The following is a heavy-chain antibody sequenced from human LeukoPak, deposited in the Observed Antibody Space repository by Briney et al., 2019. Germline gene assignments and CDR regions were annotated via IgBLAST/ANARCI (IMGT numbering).Heavy chain of an antibody. CDR3: ARGWGPAYCGGDCHRHFDY. CDR2: INHSGST. V-gene: IGHV4-34*01. D-gene: IGHD2-21*02. CDR1: GGSFSGYY. Sequence: SETLSLTCAVYGGSFSGYYWSWIRQPPGKGLEWIGEINHSGSTNYNPSLKSRVTMSVDTSKNQFSLKLSYVTAADTAVYYCARGWGPAYCGGDCHRHFDYWGQGTLVPVSS. J-gene: IGHJ4*02.